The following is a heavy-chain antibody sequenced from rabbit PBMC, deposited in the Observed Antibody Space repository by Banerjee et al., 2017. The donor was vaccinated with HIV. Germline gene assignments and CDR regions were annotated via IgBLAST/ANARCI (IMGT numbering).Heavy chain of an antibody. CDR1: GFSFTSRYC. CDR2: IYAGSSGST. Sequence: QSLEESGGDLVKPGASLTLTCTASGFSFTSRYCMCWVRQAPGKGLEWIACIYAGSSGSTYYASWAKDRFTISKTSSTTVTLQMTSLTAADTATYFCARSATMDIAFKLWGPGTLVTVS. CDR3: ARSATMDIAFKL. J-gene: IGHJ4*01. V-gene: IGHV1S40*01. D-gene: IGHD5-1*01.